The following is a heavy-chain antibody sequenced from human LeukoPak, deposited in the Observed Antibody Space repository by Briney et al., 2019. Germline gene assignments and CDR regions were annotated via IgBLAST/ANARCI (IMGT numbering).Heavy chain of an antibody. CDR1: GFTFSSYA. CDR3: AKVSDSYGYGSYFDY. CDR2: ISGSGGST. Sequence: PGGSLRLSCAASGFTFSSYAMSWVRQAPGKGLEWVSAISGSGGSTYYADSVKGRFTISRDNSKNTLYLQMNSLRAEDTAVYYCAKVSDSYGYGSYFDYWGQGTLVTVSS. D-gene: IGHD5-18*01. J-gene: IGHJ4*02. V-gene: IGHV3-23*01.